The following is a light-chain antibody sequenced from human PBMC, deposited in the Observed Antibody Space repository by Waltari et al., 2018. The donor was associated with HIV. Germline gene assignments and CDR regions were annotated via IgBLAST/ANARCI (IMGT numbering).Light chain of an antibody. CDR2: SNN. J-gene: IGLJ3*02. V-gene: IGLV1-44*01. CDR1: SSNIGSNT. CDR3: AAWDDSLAWV. Sequence: QSVLTQPPPASGTPGQRVTISSSGSSSNIGSNTVNWYQQLPGTAPKLLSYSNNQRRSGVPDRFSGSKSGTSASLAISGLQSEDEADYYCAAWDDSLAWVFGGGTKLTVL.